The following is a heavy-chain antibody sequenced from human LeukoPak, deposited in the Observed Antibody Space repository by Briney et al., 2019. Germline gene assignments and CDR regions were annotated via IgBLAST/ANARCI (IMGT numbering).Heavy chain of an antibody. Sequence: GGSLRLSCAASGFTFDDYGMSWVRQAPGKGLEWVSGINWNGGSTGYADSVKGRFTISRDNAKNSLYLQMNSLRAEDTAVYYCARTPWDFWSNSMDVWGKGTTVTVSS. J-gene: IGHJ6*04. CDR3: ARTPWDFWSNSMDV. CDR2: INWNGGST. V-gene: IGHV3-20*04. D-gene: IGHD3-3*01. CDR1: GFTFDDYG.